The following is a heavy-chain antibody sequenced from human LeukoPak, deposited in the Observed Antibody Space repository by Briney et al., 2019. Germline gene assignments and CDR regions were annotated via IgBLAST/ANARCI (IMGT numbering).Heavy chain of an antibody. J-gene: IGHJ4*02. Sequence: GASVKVSCKASGYTFTSYGISWVRQAPGQGLEWMGWISAYNGNTNYAQKLQGRVTMTTDTSTSTAYMELRSLRSDDTAVYYCAGEGGYYYDSSGYVFWGQGTLVTVSS. V-gene: IGHV1-18*01. CDR1: GYTFTSYG. CDR3: AGEGGYYYDSSGYVF. D-gene: IGHD3-22*01. CDR2: ISAYNGNT.